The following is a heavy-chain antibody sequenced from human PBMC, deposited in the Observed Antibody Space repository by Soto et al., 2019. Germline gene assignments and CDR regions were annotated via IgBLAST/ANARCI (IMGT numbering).Heavy chain of an antibody. Sequence: QVQLVQSGAEVKKPGASVKVSCKASGYTFSTYGFRWVRQAPGQGLEWMGWIGADNGDTNYAQNFQGRVTMTTDTSTTTSYVELRSLTSDDTAVYLCARDWKGAEGFDPWGQGTLVTVSS. D-gene: IGHD1-1*01. J-gene: IGHJ1*01. CDR1: GYTFSTYG. V-gene: IGHV1-18*01. CDR2: IGADNGDT. CDR3: ARDWKGAEGFDP.